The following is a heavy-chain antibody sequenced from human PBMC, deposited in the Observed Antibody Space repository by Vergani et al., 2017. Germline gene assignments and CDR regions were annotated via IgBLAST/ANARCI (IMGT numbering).Heavy chain of an antibody. CDR1: GHSSAHHI. CDR2: VSTRNGNT. J-gene: IGHJ4*02. D-gene: IGHD3-3*01. CDR3: ARSRITVFGAIDYFDL. Sequence: QIELLQSGAEVKKPGASVRVSCSPSGHSSAHHIISWIRLAPGQGLEWMGWVSTRNGNTKYAQQFRGRVTMTSDISTTTVFMQLWSLRPDDTAVYFCARSRITVFGAIDYFDLWGQGTSVTVAS. V-gene: IGHV1-18*01.